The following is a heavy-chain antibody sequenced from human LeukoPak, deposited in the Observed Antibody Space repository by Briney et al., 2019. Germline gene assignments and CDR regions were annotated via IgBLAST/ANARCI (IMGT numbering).Heavy chain of an antibody. CDR1: GYTFTSYY. V-gene: IGHV1-46*03. CDR2: INPSGGST. J-gene: IGHJ4*02. Sequence: ASVKVSCKASGYTFTSYYMHWVRQAPGQGLEWMGIINPSGGSTSYAQKFQGRVTMTRDTSTGTVYMELSSLRSEDTAVYSCARGESNYDILTGYLDYWGQGTLVTVSS. D-gene: IGHD3-9*01. CDR3: ARGESNYDILTGYLDY.